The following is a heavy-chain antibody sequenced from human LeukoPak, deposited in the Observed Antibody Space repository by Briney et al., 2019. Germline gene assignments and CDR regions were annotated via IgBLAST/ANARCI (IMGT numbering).Heavy chain of an antibody. Sequence: GGSLRLSCAASGFTFSSSGMHWVRQAPGKGLEWVAVIWFDGSIKYYADSVKGRFTISRDNSKNTLYLQMNNLRAEDTAVYFCARAPYGGNSGSSLDHWGQGTLVTVSS. J-gene: IGHJ4*02. D-gene: IGHD4-23*01. CDR3: ARAPYGGNSGSSLDH. CDR2: IWFDGSIK. V-gene: IGHV3-33*01. CDR1: GFTFSSSG.